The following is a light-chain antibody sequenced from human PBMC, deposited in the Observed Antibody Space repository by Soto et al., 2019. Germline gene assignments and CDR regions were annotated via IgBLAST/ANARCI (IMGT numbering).Light chain of an antibody. CDR2: WAS. J-gene: IGKJ1*01. V-gene: IGKV1-5*03. CDR3: QQYNNYSWT. Sequence: DIPMTQSPSTLSASVGDRVTITCRASQDISNWLAWYQQKPGEAPKLLIYWASTLETGVPSRFSGSGSGTEFILTISSLQPDDFATYYCQQYNNYSWTFGQGTKVEIK. CDR1: QDISNW.